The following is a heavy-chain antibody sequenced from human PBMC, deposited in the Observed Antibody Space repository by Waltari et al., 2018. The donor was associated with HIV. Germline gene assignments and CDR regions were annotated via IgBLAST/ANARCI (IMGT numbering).Heavy chain of an antibody. J-gene: IGHJ6*02. D-gene: IGHD3-10*01. V-gene: IGHV3-53*02. CDR3: ARNTYGSGSDLDYYGMDV. CDR2: IYSGGST. Sequence: ELQLVETGGGLLQPGGSLRSSCAASGFPASRTYMTWVRQAPGKGLEWVSVIYSGGSTYYADSVKGRFTISRDNSKNTLYLQMNSLRAEDTAVYYCARNTYGSGSDLDYYGMDVWGQGTTVTVSS. CDR1: GFPASRTY.